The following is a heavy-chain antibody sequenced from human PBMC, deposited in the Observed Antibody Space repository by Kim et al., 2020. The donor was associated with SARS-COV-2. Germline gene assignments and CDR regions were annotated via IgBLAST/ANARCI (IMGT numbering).Heavy chain of an antibody. CDR3: ARNLGRYYYDSSGHRGGWFDP. V-gene: IGHV4-34*01. CDR1: GGSFSGYY. J-gene: IGHJ5*02. CDR2: INHSGST. D-gene: IGHD3-22*01. Sequence: SETLSLTCAVYGGSFSGYYWSWIRQPPGKGLEWIGEINHSGSTNYNPSLKSRVTISVDTSKNQFSLKLSSVTAADTAVYYCARNLGRYYYDSSGHRGGWFDPWGQGTLVTVSS.